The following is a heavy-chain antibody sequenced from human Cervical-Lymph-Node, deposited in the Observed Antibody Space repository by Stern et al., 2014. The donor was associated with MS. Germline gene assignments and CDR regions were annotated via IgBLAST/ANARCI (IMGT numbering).Heavy chain of an antibody. V-gene: IGHV1-69*01. J-gene: IGHJ3*02. Sequence: VQLVESGAEVKKPGSSVKVSCKASGGTFSSYAISWLRQAPGQGLEWMGGIIPILGTAKSDKKVHGKVTIPADQSLNRGYMELSSLRSEDTAVYYCARDQRHYGSGTYAFDIWGQGTMVTVSS. CDR2: IIPILGTA. CDR3: ARDQRHYGSGTYAFDI. D-gene: IGHD3-10*01. CDR1: GGTFSSYA.